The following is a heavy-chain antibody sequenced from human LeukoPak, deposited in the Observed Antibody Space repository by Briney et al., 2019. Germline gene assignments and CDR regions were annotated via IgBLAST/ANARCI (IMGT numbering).Heavy chain of an antibody. J-gene: IGHJ4*02. V-gene: IGHV3-48*04. CDR1: GFTFSSYS. D-gene: IGHD3-22*01. Sequence: GGSLRLSCAASGFTFSSYSLNWVRQAPGKGLEWVSYISSSSSTIYYADSVKGRFTISRDNAKNSLYLQMNSLRAEDTAAYYCARYYYDSSGYQESIDYWGQGTLVTVSS. CDR3: ARYYYDSSGYQESIDY. CDR2: ISSSSSTI.